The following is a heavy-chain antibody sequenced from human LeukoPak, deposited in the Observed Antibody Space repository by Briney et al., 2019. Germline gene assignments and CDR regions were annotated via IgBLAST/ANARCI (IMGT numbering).Heavy chain of an antibody. D-gene: IGHD1-26*01. Sequence: PGGSLRLSCAASGFTFSSYAMSWVRQAPGKGLEWVSAISGSGGSTYYADSVKGRFTISRDNSKNTLYLQMNSLRAEDTAVYYCAKLGRSDYYYGMDVWGQGTTVTVSS. CDR1: GFTFSSYA. CDR3: AKLGRSDYYYGMDV. V-gene: IGHV3-23*01. J-gene: IGHJ6*02. CDR2: ISGSGGST.